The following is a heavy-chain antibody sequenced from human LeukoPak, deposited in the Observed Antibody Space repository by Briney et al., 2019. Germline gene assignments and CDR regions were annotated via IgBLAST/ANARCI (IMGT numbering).Heavy chain of an antibody. CDR3: ARGDYSNYHNWFDP. D-gene: IGHD4-11*01. J-gene: IGHJ5*02. CDR1: GGTFSSYA. CDR2: IIPIFGTA. V-gene: IGHV1-69*05. Sequence: ASVKVSCKASGGTFSSYAISWVRQAPGRGLEWMGGIIPIFGTANYAQKFQGRVTITTDESTSTAYMELRSLRSEDTAVYYCARGDYSNYHNWFDPWGQGTLVTVSS.